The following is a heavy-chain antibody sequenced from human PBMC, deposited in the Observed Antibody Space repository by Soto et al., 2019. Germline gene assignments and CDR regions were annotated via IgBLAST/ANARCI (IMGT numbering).Heavy chain of an antibody. Sequence: QVQLVESGGGVVQPGRSLRLSCAASGFTFSSYGMHWVRQDPGKGLEWVAGISYDGSNKYYADSVKGRFTISRDNSKNTLYLQMNSLRAEDTAVYYCAKGRFGSGWYFGDAAFDIWGQGTMVTVSS. CDR2: ISYDGSNK. V-gene: IGHV3-30*18. CDR1: GFTFSSYG. CDR3: AKGRFGSGWYFGDAAFDI. D-gene: IGHD6-19*01. J-gene: IGHJ3*02.